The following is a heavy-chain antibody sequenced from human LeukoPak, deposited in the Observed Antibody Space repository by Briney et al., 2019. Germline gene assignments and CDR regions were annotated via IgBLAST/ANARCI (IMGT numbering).Heavy chain of an antibody. CDR3: ARTLMQFDY. CDR1: GYTFTAYY. J-gene: IGHJ4*02. Sequence: ASVKVSCKAAGYTFTAYYMHWVRQAPGQGLEWMGWINPKSGGTKYAQKLQGRVTMTRDTSISTTYMELTSLRSDDTAVYYCARTLMQFDYWGQGTLVTVSS. CDR2: INPKSGGT. V-gene: IGHV1-2*02.